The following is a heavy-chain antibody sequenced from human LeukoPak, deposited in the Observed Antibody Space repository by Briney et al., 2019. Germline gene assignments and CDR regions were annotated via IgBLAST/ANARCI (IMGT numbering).Heavy chain of an antibody. CDR1: GFTFSSYA. Sequence: PGGSLRLSCAASGFTFSSYAMSWVRQAPGKGRGWGLGISVGGAGTYYADSVKCRFTISRDNSKDTLYLQMNSLRAEDTAVFFCAKIVDNKYPRSVDSWGQGTLVTVSS. CDR3: AKIVDNKYPRSVDS. D-gene: IGHD2-21*01. J-gene: IGHJ4*02. CDR2: ISVGGAGT. V-gene: IGHV3-23*01.